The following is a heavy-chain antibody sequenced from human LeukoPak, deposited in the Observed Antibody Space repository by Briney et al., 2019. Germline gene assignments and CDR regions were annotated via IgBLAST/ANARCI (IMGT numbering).Heavy chain of an antibody. D-gene: IGHD3-10*01. CDR2: ISSSSSYI. Sequence: GGSLRLSCAASGFTFNSYSMIWVRQAPGKGLEWVSSISSSSSYIYYADSVKGRFTISRDNAKNSLYLQMNSLRAEDTAVYYCAKDQAYGYVDYWGQGTLVTVSS. V-gene: IGHV3-21*04. J-gene: IGHJ4*02. CDR3: AKDQAYGYVDY. CDR1: GFTFNSYS.